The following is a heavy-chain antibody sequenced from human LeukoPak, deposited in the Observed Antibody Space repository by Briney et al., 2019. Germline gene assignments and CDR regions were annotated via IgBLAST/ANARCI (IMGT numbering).Heavy chain of an antibody. D-gene: IGHD3-9*01. V-gene: IGHV4-4*02. CDR3: ARGSFTDILTYYFDY. J-gene: IGHJ4*02. CDR1: GGSISSSNW. CDR2: IYHSGST. Sequence: PSETLSLTCAVSGGSISSSNWWSWVRQPPGKGLEWIGEIYHSGSTNYNPSLKSRVTISIDTSKNQFSLKMTSVTAADTATYYCARGSFTDILTYYFDYWGRGTLVTVSS.